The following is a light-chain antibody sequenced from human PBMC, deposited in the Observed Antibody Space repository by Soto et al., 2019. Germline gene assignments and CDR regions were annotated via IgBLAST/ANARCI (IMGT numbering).Light chain of an antibody. J-gene: IGKJ1*01. Sequence: EIVLTQSPGTLSLSPGERATLSCRASQSVSNNYLAWYQQKPGQAPRLLIYGASNRATGIPDRLSGSGSGTDFTLTISRLEPEDFAVYYCQQYGSSGTFGKGTKV. V-gene: IGKV3-20*01. CDR3: QQYGSSGT. CDR1: QSVSNNY. CDR2: GAS.